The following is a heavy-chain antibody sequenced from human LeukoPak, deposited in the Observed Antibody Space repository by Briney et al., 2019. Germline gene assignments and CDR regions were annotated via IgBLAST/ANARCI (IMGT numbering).Heavy chain of an antibody. CDR1: GYSISSGYY. D-gene: IGHD5-12*01. CDR2: VYHSGST. J-gene: IGHJ5*02. V-gene: IGHV4-38-2*02. Sequence: KPSETLSLTCTVSGYSISSGYYWGWIWQPPGKGLEWIGSVYHSGSTYYNPSLKSRVTISVDTSKNQFSLKLSSVTAADTAVYYCARAGYSGYVNWFDPWGQGTLVTVPS. CDR3: ARAGYSGYVNWFDP.